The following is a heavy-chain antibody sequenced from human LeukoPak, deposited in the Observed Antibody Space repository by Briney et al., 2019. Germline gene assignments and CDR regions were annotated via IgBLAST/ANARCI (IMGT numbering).Heavy chain of an antibody. V-gene: IGHV1-2*02. CDR2: INPKSGGT. CDR3: ARVRSYCTNGVCYWDLDY. Sequence: ASVKVSCKASGYTFTGYYMHWVRQAPGQGLEWMGWINPKSGGTNYARKFQGRVTMTRDTSISTAYMELSRLRSDDTAVYYCARVRSYCTNGVCYWDLDYWGQGTLVTVSS. CDR1: GYTFTGYY. J-gene: IGHJ4*02. D-gene: IGHD2-8*01.